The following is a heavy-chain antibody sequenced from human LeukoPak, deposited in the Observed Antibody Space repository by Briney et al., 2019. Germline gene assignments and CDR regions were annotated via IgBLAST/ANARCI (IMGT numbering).Heavy chain of an antibody. CDR2: ISGGSNYI. CDR3: VREILCDY. Sequence: GGSLRLSCASSGFTFSSYTMNWVRQTPGKGLEWVSSISGGSNYIYYADSVKGRFTISRDNAKNSLYLQMSSLRAEDTAVYYCVREILCDYWGQGTLVTVSS. J-gene: IGHJ4*02. D-gene: IGHD3-10*01. V-gene: IGHV3-21*01. CDR1: GFTFSSYT.